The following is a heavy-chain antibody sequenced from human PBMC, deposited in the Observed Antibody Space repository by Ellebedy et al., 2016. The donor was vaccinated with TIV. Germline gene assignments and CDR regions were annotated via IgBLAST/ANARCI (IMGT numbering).Heavy chain of an antibody. CDR2: INSDGSST. V-gene: IGHV3-74*01. CDR3: ARATSGFDY. D-gene: IGHD5-24*01. Sequence: GESLKISCAASGFSFSTYWMHWVRQAPGKGLVWVSRINSDGSSTTYADSVKGRFTISRDNAKNTLYLQMNSLRDEDTAVYYCARATSGFDYWGQGALATVSS. CDR1: GFSFSTYW. J-gene: IGHJ4*02.